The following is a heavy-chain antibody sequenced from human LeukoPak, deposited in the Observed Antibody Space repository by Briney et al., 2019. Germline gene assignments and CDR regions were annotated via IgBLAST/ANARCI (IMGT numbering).Heavy chain of an antibody. Sequence: SETLSLTYAVSGYSISSGYYWGWIRQPPGKWLEWIGSIYHSGSTYYNPSLKRRVTISVATSKTQFTLKLSSVTAADTAVYYCARDHSGSYGWFDPWGQGTLVTVSS. CDR3: ARDHSGSYGWFDP. CDR1: GYSISSGYY. V-gene: IGHV4-38-2*02. D-gene: IGHD1-26*01. CDR2: IYHSGST. J-gene: IGHJ5*02.